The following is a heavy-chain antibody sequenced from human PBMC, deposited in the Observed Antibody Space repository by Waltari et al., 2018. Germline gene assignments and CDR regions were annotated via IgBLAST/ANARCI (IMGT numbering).Heavy chain of an antibody. CDR3: ARDRGWNTLDY. J-gene: IGHJ4*02. Sequence: VHLVESGGGLVQPGGSLRLSCAASGFTFRSNWIAWVRQAPGRGLEWVANINQDGGETYYVDSVRGRFTISRDNARNSLYLQMDSLRDEDTALYYCARDRGWNTLDYWGQGTLVTVSS. D-gene: IGHD6-19*01. V-gene: IGHV3-7*04. CDR1: GFTFRSNW. CDR2: INQDGGET.